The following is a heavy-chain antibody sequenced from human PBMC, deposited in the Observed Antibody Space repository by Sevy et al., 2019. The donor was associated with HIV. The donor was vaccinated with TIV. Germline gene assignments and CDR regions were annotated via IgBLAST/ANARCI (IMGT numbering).Heavy chain of an antibody. CDR2: ISAIGTST. CDR3: AKALNPALESMMQVMYRSLKGFHV. CDR1: GFTFNTHA. Sequence: GGSLRLSCAASGFTFNTHAMNWVRQAPGKGLEWVSSISAIGTSTNYADSVKGRFTISRDNSKNTLYLQMNSLRADDTAVYYCAKALNPALESMMQVMYRSLKGFHVWGQGTVVTVSS. J-gene: IGHJ3*01. D-gene: IGHD3-16*02. V-gene: IGHV3-23*01.